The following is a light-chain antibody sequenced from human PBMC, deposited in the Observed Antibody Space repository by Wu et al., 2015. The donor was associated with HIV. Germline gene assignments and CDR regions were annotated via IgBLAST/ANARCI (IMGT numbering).Light chain of an antibody. Sequence: DIQLTQSPSFLSASVGHRVTITCRASQGISSYLAWYQQKPGKAPNLLIYAASTLQSGVPSRFSGSGSGTEFTLTISSPQPEDLATYYCQQLNSYPLFGGGTKVEIK. CDR1: QGISSY. J-gene: IGKJ4*01. CDR2: AAS. CDR3: QQLNSYPL. V-gene: IGKV1-9*01.